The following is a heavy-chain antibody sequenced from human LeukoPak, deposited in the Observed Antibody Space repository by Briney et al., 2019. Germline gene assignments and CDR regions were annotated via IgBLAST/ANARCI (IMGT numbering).Heavy chain of an antibody. J-gene: IGHJ4*02. D-gene: IGHD3-22*01. V-gene: IGHV3-49*04. CDR2: IRSKAYAGTT. CDR1: GFTFGDYA. CDR3: TRDGAYYDSSGYYGVY. Sequence: PGRSLRLSCTASGFTFGDYAMSWVRQAPGKGLEWVGFIRSKAYAGTTEYAASVKGRFTISRDDSKSIAYLQMNSLKTEDTAVYYCTRDGAYYDSSGYYGVYWGQGTLVTVSS.